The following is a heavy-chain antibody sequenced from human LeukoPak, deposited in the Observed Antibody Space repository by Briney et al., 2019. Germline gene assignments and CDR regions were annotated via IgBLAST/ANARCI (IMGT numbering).Heavy chain of an antibody. CDR3: ARDEQQLWYFDL. J-gene: IGHJ2*01. D-gene: IGHD6-13*01. CDR2: IYYSGST. CDR1: GGSISSSSYY. Sequence: SETLSLTCTVSGGSISSSSYYWGWIRQPPGKGLEWIGSIYYSGSTYYNPSLKSRVTISVDTSKNQFSLKLSSVTAADTAVYYCARDEQQLWYFDLWGRGTLVTVSS. V-gene: IGHV4-39*07.